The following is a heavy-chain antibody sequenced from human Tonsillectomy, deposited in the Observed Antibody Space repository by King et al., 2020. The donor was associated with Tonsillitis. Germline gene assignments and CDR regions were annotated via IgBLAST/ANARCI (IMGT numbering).Heavy chain of an antibody. CDR1: GFTFSTYS. CDR2: ISSSGATI. D-gene: IGHD6-19*01. V-gene: IGHV3-48*01. Sequence: VQLVESGGGLVQPGGSLRLSCAASGFTFSTYSMNWVRQAPGKGLEWVSYISSSGATIYYAVSLKGRFTISRDNAQKSLYLEMSSLGAEDTAIYYCVRVHDSSGWTVFAYDVWGQGTMVTVSS. J-gene: IGHJ3*01. CDR3: VRVHDSSGWTVFAYDV.